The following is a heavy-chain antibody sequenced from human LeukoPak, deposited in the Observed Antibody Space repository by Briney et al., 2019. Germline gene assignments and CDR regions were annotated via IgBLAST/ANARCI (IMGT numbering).Heavy chain of an antibody. D-gene: IGHD1-7*01. Sequence: GGSLRLSCAASGFTFSSYSMNWVRQAPGKGLEWVSYISSSSSTIYYADSVKGRFTISRDNAKNSLYLQMNSLRAEDTAVYYCARDRMELDYWGQGTLATVSS. CDR3: ARDRMELDY. CDR1: GFTFSSYS. V-gene: IGHV3-48*01. CDR2: ISSSSSTI. J-gene: IGHJ4*02.